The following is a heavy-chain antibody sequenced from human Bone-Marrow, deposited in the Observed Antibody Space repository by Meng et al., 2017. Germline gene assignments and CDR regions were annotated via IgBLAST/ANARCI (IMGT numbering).Heavy chain of an antibody. CDR2: IYHSGST. CDR3: AREGPFGSGSFRFFDY. J-gene: IGHJ4*02. Sequence: SETLSLTCAVSGYSISSGYYWGWIRQPPGKGLEWIGSIYHSGSTYYNPSLKSRVTISVDTSKNQFSLKLSSVTAADTAVYYCAREGPFGSGSFRFFDYWGQGTLVTVSS. D-gene: IGHD3-10*01. CDR1: GYSISSGYY. V-gene: IGHV4-38-2*02.